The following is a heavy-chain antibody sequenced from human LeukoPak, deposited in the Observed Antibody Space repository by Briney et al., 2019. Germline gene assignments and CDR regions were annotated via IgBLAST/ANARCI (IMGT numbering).Heavy chain of an antibody. CDR3: ATSVGGGGYSPILPYYFDY. CDR1: GYTLTELS. Sequence: ASVKVSCKVSGYTLTELSMHWVRQAPGKGLEWMGGFDPEDGGTIYAQKFQGRVTMTEDTSTDTAYMELSSLRSEDTAVYYCATSVGGGGYSPILPYYFDYWGQGTLVTVSS. D-gene: IGHD1-26*01. J-gene: IGHJ4*02. V-gene: IGHV1-24*01. CDR2: FDPEDGGT.